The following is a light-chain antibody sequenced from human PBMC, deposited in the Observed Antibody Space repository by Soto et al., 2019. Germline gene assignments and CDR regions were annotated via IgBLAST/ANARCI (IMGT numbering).Light chain of an antibody. V-gene: IGKV3-15*01. CDR3: QQYSDWLRT. J-gene: IGKJ1*01. CDR2: GAS. Sequence: EIVMTQSPDTLSVSPGERATLSCRASQSVSTNLAWYKQKPGQAPRLLHYGASTRATGIPARFSGSGSGTEFTLTISSLQSEDFAVYYCQQYSDWLRTFGQGAKVEIK. CDR1: QSVSTN.